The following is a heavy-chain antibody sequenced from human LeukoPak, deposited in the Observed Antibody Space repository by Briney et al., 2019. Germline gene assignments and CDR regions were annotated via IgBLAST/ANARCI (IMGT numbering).Heavy chain of an antibody. D-gene: IGHD3/OR15-3a*01. CDR1: GYTFASYG. CDR2: ISAYNGNT. CDR3: AREAPPPMIFGVVITSKDYYYYGMDV. V-gene: IGHV1-18*01. Sequence: ASVTVSCTASGYTFASYGISWVRQAPGQGLEWMGWISAYNGNTNYAQKLQGRVTMTTDTSTSTAYMELRSLRSDDTAVYYCAREAPPPMIFGVVITSKDYYYYGMDVWGQGTTVTVSS. J-gene: IGHJ6*02.